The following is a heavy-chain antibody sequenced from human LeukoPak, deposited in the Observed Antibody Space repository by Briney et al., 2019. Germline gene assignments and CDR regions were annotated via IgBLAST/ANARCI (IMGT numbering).Heavy chain of an antibody. CDR3: ARAKYSSSSRLYYYYGMDV. V-gene: IGHV4-30-2*01. CDR1: GGSISSGGYS. Sequence: SQTLSLTCAVSGGSISSGGYSWSWIRQPPGKGLEWIGYIYHSGSTYYNPSLKSRVTISVDRSKNQFSLKLSSVTAADTAVYCCARAKYSSSSRLYYYYGMDVWGKGTTVTVSS. CDR2: IYHSGST. J-gene: IGHJ6*04. D-gene: IGHD6-13*01.